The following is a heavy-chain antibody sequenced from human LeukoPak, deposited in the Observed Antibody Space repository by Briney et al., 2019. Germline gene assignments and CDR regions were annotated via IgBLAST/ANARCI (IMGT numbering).Heavy chain of an antibody. V-gene: IGHV3-23*01. Sequence: RPGGSLRLSCAASGFTFSSYAMSWVRQAPGKGLEWVSAISGSGGSTYYADSVKGRFTISRDNSKNTLYLQMNSLRAEYTAVYYCAKVGHSSSASDYYYYYGMDVWGQGTTVTVSS. CDR3: AKVGHSSSASDYYYYYGMDV. D-gene: IGHD6-13*01. J-gene: IGHJ6*02. CDR1: GFTFSSYA. CDR2: ISGSGGST.